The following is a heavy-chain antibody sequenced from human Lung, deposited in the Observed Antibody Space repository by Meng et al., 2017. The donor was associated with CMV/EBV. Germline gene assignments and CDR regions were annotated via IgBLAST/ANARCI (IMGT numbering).Heavy chain of an antibody. CDR3: AKDLLLFGGPNAYFDQ. V-gene: IGHV3-30*02. CDR1: GFRFDDYG. Sequence: GESLKISCAASGFRFDDYGMHWVRQTPGKGLEWVAFIRHDGTNKFYGASVKGRFTISRDNSERTVYLQMNSLKPEETALYYCAKDLLLFGGPNAYFDQWGQGTXVTVSS. CDR2: IRHDGTNK. D-gene: IGHD3-16*01. J-gene: IGHJ4*02.